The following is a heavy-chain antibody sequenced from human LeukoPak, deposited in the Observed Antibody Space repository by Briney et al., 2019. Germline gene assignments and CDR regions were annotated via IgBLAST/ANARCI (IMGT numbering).Heavy chain of an antibody. D-gene: IGHD2-2*01. CDR2: IIPIFGTA. Sequence: SVKVSCKASGGTFSSYAISWVRQAPGQGLEWMGGIIPIFGTANYAQKFQGRVTITADESTSTAYMELSSLRSEDTAVYYCAREVYVCSSTSCFPYHFDYWGQGTLVTVSS. CDR1: GGTFSSYA. CDR3: AREVYVCSSTSCFPYHFDY. V-gene: IGHV1-69*01. J-gene: IGHJ4*02.